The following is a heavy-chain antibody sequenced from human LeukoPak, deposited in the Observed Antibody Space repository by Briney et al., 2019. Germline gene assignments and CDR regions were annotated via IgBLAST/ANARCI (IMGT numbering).Heavy chain of an antibody. CDR1: GDSISSGGYY. CDR2: IFTSGNT. Sequence: PSETLSLTCTVSGDSISSGGYYWTWIRQHPGKGLEWIGNIFTSGNTYYSPSLKGRIFTSVDTSKSQFSLRLTSVTAADTAVYYCARATLRGDPFDFWGQGLQVTVSS. CDR3: ARATLRGDPFDF. D-gene: IGHD2-21*02. J-gene: IGHJ4*02. V-gene: IGHV4-31*03.